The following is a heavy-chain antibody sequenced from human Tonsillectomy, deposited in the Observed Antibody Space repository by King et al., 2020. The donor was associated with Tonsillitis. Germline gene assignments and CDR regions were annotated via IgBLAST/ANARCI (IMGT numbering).Heavy chain of an antibody. Sequence: QLVQSGAEVKKPGASVKISCKASEYNFTNYHMHWVRQAPGQGLEWVGIINPGGDNTNYAQKFQGRVTITSDTSTSTVYMELSSLGSEDTAVYYCARELFVRGSCCPPYWGQGTLVTVSS. CDR1: EYNFTNYH. CDR2: INPGGDNT. D-gene: IGHD6-19*01. CDR3: ARELFVRGSCCPPY. V-gene: IGHV1-46*01. J-gene: IGHJ4*01.